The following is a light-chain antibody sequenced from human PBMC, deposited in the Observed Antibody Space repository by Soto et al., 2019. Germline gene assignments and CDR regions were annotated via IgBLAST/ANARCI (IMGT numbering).Light chain of an antibody. J-gene: IGKJ1*01. CDR1: QSISSNY. Sequence: EIVLTQSPGTLSLSPGERATLSCRASQSISSNYLAWYQQKPGQAPRLLIYGASSRATRIPDRFIGSGSGTYFTLTISRLQPADSAIYYCQQYGSWTFGQGTKVEIK. CDR3: QQYGSWT. V-gene: IGKV3-20*01. CDR2: GAS.